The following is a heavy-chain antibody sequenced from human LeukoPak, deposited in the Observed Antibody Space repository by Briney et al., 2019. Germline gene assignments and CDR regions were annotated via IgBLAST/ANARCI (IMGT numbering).Heavy chain of an antibody. CDR3: AREYCSGGSCYLADY. D-gene: IGHD2-15*01. CDR2: ISSSSSYI. J-gene: IGHJ4*02. V-gene: IGHV3-21*01. CDR1: GFTFSSYS. Sequence: GGSLRLSCAASGFTFSSYSMNWVRQAPGKGLEWVSSISSSSSYIYYADSVKGRFTISRDNAKNSLYLQMNSLRAEGTAVYYCAREYCSGGSCYLADYWGQGTLVTVSS.